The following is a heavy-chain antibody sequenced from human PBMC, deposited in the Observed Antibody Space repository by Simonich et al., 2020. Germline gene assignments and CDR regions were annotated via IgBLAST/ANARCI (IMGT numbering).Heavy chain of an antibody. V-gene: IGHV3-48*03. CDR3: ARHYYGDYYFDY. Sequence: EVQLVESGGGLVQPGGSLRLSCAASGFTFSSYEMNWVPQAPGKGLEWVSYISRSGSTIYYADSVKGRFTIARDNAKNSLYLQMNSLRAEDTAVYYCARHYYGDYYFDYWGQGTLVTVSS. CDR1: GFTFSSYE. J-gene: IGHJ4*02. D-gene: IGHD4-17*01. CDR2: ISRSGSTI.